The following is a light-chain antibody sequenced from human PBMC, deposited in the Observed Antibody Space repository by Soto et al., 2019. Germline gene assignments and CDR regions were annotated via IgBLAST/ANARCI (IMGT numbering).Light chain of an antibody. J-gene: IGKJ2*01. CDR2: QAS. Sequence: DIQMTQSPSTLSASVGDRVTITCRARQSISSWLAWYQQKPGKAPKLLIYQASYLETGVPSRFSGSASGTDFTLTISSLQPDDFATYFCQQYKSYPYTFGQETKVEIK. CDR1: QSISSW. V-gene: IGKV1-5*03. CDR3: QQYKSYPYT.